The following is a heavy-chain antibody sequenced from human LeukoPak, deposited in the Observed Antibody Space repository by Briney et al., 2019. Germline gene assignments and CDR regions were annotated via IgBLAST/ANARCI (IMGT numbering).Heavy chain of an antibody. CDR1: GFSFSTYE. J-gene: IGHJ4*02. CDR3: ARDSLHDYGGSGYGYYFDY. V-gene: IGHV3-48*03. Sequence: GGSLRLSRAASGFSFSTYEMIRVRQAPGEGLEWVSYISSSGTPTYYADSVKGRFTVSRDNAKNSLFLQMNSLRVEDTAVYYCARDSLHDYGGSGYGYYFDYWGQGTLVPVSS. CDR2: ISSSGTPT. D-gene: IGHD3-22*01.